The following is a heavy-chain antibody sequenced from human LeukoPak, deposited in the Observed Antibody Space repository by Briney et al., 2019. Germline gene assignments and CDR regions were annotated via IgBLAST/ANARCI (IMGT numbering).Heavy chain of an antibody. CDR3: ARARYDSSGTYYFDY. D-gene: IGHD3-22*01. CDR1: GFTFSSYW. Sequence: PGGSLRLSCAASGFTFSSYWMSWVRQAPGKGLEWVANIKEDGSEKYYVDSVKGRFTISRDNAENSLYLQMNSLRAEDTAVYYCARARYDSSGTYYFDYWGQGTLVTVSS. J-gene: IGHJ4*02. CDR2: IKEDGSEK. V-gene: IGHV3-7*01.